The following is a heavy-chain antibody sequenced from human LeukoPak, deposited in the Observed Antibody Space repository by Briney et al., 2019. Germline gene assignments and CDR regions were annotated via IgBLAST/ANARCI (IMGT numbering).Heavy chain of an antibody. V-gene: IGHV4-59*08. CDR1: GGSISEYY. CDR3: ARHRSGSFDS. Sequence: PSETLSLTCTVSGGSISEYYWSWIRQPPGKGLEWIGSSYNSGRTNYNPSLKSRVTISVDTSKDQLSLRLSSVTAADTAVYYCARHRSGSFDSWGQGTLVTVSS. CDR2: SYNSGRT. J-gene: IGHJ4*02. D-gene: IGHD3-3*01.